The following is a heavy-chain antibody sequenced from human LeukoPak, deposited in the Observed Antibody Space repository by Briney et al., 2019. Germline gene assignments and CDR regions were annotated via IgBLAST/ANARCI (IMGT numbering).Heavy chain of an antibody. V-gene: IGHV3-48*01. CDR1: GFTFSSYS. Sequence: GGSLRLSCAASGFTFSSYSMNWVRQAPGKGLEWVSYISSSSSTIYYADSVKGRFTISRDNAKNSLYLQMNSLRVEDTAVYYCARENLRLGYCSSTSCRYAKGFDPWGQGTLVTVSS. D-gene: IGHD2-2*01. CDR2: ISSSSSTI. J-gene: IGHJ5*02. CDR3: ARENLRLGYCSSTSCRYAKGFDP.